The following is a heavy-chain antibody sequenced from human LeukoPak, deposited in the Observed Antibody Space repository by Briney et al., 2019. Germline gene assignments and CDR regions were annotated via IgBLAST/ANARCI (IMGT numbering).Heavy chain of an antibody. CDR3: ARGYPYYDFWSGRAR. CDR1: GFTFSSYG. CDR2: ISYDGSNK. V-gene: IGHV3-30*03. Sequence: GGSLRLSCAASGFTFSSYGMHWVRQAPGKGLEWVAVISYDGSNKYYADSVKGRFTISRDNSKNTLYLQVNSLRAEDTAVYYCARGYPYYDFWSGRARWGQGTLVTVSS. D-gene: IGHD3-3*01. J-gene: IGHJ4*02.